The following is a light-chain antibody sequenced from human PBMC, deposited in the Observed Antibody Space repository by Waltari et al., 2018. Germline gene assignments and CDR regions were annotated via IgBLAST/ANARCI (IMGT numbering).Light chain of an antibody. V-gene: IGKV3-20*01. Sequence: EIVLTQSPGTLSLSPGERATLSCRASQSVSGRFLAWFQQKSGQAPRLVMYGSSGRATGVPDRFSGSGSGTDFSLTISRLEPEDFAVYYCQLYDTSPMYTFGQGTKVEIK. CDR2: GSS. CDR1: QSVSGRF. J-gene: IGKJ2*01. CDR3: QLYDTSPMYT.